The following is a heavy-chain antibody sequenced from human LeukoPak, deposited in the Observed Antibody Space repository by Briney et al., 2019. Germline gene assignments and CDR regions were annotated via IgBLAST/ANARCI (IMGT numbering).Heavy chain of an antibody. CDR2: IYYSGST. V-gene: IGHV4-39*01. Sequence: PSETLSLTCIVSGVSISSSSYYWAWLRQPPGKGLEWIGSIYYSGSTYYNPSLKSRVTISVDTSKNQFSLKLSSVTAADTAVYYCASQNDYDSSGYPYWGQGTLVTVSS. D-gene: IGHD3-22*01. CDR3: ASQNDYDSSGYPY. CDR1: GVSISSSSYY. J-gene: IGHJ4*02.